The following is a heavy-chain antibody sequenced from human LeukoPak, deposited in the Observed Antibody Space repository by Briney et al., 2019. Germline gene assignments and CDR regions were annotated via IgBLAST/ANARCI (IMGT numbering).Heavy chain of an antibody. CDR3: ARVRWFGELLYRFGAFDI. Sequence: GGSLRLSCAASGFTVSSNYMSWVRQAPGKGLEWVSVIYSGGSTYYADSVKGRFTISRDNSKDTLYLQTNSLRAEDTAVYYCARVRWFGELLYRFGAFDIWGQGTMVTVSS. CDR2: IYSGGST. D-gene: IGHD3-10*01. V-gene: IGHV3-66*01. J-gene: IGHJ3*02. CDR1: GFTVSSNY.